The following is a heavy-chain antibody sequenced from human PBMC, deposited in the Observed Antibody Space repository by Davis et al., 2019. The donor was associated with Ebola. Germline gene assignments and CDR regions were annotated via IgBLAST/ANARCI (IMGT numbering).Heavy chain of an antibody. J-gene: IGHJ4*02. CDR1: GFTFDDYG. CDR2: VSWNSGTI. D-gene: IGHD3-22*01. V-gene: IGHV3-9*01. CDR3: AKGRGYDISTGPNY. Sequence: PGGSLRLSCAASGFTFDDYGMHWVRQAPGKGLEWVSGVSWNSGTIGYADSVKGRFTISRDNAKNSLYLQMNSLRVEDTALYYCAKGRGYDISTGPNYWGQGTLVTVSS.